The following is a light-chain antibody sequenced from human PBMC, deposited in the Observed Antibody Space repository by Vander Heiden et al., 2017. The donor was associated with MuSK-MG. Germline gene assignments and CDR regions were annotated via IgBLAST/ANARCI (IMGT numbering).Light chain of an antibody. Sequence: EIVMTQSPATLSVSPGERATLSCRASQSVSRNLAWYQQKPGQAPRLLIYGASARATGVPARFSGSGSGTEFTLTISSLQSEDFAVYHCHQYNDWPPMHTFGQGTKLEIK. CDR2: GAS. CDR3: HQYNDWPPMHT. CDR1: QSVSRN. J-gene: IGKJ2*01. V-gene: IGKV3-15*01.